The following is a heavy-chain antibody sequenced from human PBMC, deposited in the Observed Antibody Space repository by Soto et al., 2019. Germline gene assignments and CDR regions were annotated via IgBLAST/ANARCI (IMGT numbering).Heavy chain of an antibody. CDR2: ISAHSGNT. V-gene: IGHV1-18*01. CDR3: ARVLQRKIAEGIFQYYGMDV. CDR1: GYTFGSDV. Sequence: ASVKVSCKTSGYTFGSDVTTWVRQAPGQGLEWMGWISAHSGNTVYAQNLQGRVTMTTDTSTSTAYLELRSLRSDDAAVYYCARVLQRKIAEGIFQYYGMDVWGQGTTVTVSS. J-gene: IGHJ6*02. D-gene: IGHD2-21*01.